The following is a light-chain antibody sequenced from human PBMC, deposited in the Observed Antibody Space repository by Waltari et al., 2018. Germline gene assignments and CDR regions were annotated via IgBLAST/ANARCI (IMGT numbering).Light chain of an antibody. J-gene: IGKJ5*01. CDR3: QQGNSFPIT. V-gene: IGKV1-12*01. Sequence: DIQMTQSPSSVSAPVGDRVTITCRASQGIRSWLAWSQQKPGEAPKFLIYNASSLQSGVPSRFSGSGSGTDFTLTISSLQPEDFGTYYCQQGNSFPITFGQGTRLEIK. CDR1: QGIRSW. CDR2: NAS.